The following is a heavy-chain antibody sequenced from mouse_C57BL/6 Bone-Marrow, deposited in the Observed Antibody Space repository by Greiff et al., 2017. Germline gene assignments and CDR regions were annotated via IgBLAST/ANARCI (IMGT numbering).Heavy chain of an antibody. Sequence: EVKLVESGPVLVKPGASVKMSCKASGYTFTDYYMNWVKQSHGKSLEWIGVINPYNGGTSYNQKFKGKATLTVDKSSSTAYMELNSLTSEDSAVYYCARGLLMDYWGQGTSVTVSS. CDR1: GYTFTDYY. CDR2: INPYNGGT. J-gene: IGHJ4*01. V-gene: IGHV1-19*01. CDR3: ARGLLMDY. D-gene: IGHD3-1*01.